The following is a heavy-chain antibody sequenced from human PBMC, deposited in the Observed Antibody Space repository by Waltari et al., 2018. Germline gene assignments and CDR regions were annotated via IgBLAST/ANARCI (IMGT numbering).Heavy chain of an antibody. J-gene: IGHJ4*02. CDR3: ARGTEEVRGVHFDY. D-gene: IGHD3-10*01. Sequence: PQGKGREWIGEINHSGGTNYNPSLKCRVTISVDTSKNQCSLKLSSVTAADTAVYYCARGTEEVRGVHFDYWGQGTLVTVSS. V-gene: IGHV4-34*01. CDR2: INHSGGT.